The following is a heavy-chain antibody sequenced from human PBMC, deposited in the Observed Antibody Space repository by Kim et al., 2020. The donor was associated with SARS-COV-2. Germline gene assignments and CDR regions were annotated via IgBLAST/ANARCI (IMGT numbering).Heavy chain of an antibody. CDR2: IYSGGST. Sequence: GGSLRLSCAASGFTVSSNYMSWVRQAPGKGLEWVSVIYSGGSTYYADSVKGRFTIARHNSKNTLYLQMNSLKAEDTAVYYCAGTYYDFWSGYYGYWGQGTLVTVSS. V-gene: IGHV3-53*04. CDR3: AGTYYDFWSGYYGY. CDR1: GFTVSSNY. J-gene: IGHJ4*02. D-gene: IGHD3-3*01.